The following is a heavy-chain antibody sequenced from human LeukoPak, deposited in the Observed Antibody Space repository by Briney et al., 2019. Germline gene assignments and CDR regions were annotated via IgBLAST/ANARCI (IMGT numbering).Heavy chain of an antibody. Sequence: SGGSLRLSCAASGFTFSSYSMNWVRQAPGKGLEWVSSISSSSSYIYYADSVKGRFTISRDNAKNSLYLQMNSLRAEDTAVYYCATDSSGWYPVDYWGQGTLVTVSS. V-gene: IGHV3-21*01. CDR2: ISSSSSYI. D-gene: IGHD6-19*01. J-gene: IGHJ4*02. CDR1: GFTFSSYS. CDR3: ATDSSGWYPVDY.